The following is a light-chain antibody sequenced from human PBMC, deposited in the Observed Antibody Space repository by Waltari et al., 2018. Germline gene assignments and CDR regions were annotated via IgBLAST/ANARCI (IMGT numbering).Light chain of an antibody. CDR2: STH. CDR1: RSNLGSNV. V-gene: IGLV1-44*01. CDR3: SAWDDSLNGPVV. J-gene: IGLJ2*01. Sequence: QSVLTQPPSASGTLGQRVTISCSGSRSNLGSNVVSWYQQVPGTAPRLIIHSTHQRPSGVPDRFSGSKYGTSASLAISGLQAADEADYYCSAWDDSLNGPVVFGGGTKLTVL.